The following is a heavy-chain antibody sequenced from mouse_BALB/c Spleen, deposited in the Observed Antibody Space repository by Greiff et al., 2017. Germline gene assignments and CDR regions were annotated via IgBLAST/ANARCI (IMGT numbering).Heavy chain of an antibody. J-gene: IGHJ2*01. Sequence: EVKLMESGGGLVQPGGSLKLSCAASGFTFSSYGMSWVRQTPDKRLELVATINSNGGSTYYPDSVKGRFTISRDNAKNTLYLQMSSLKSEDTAMYYCARDETTVVFDYWGQGTTLTVSS. CDR1: GFTFSSYG. CDR3: ARDETTVVFDY. CDR2: INSNGGST. D-gene: IGHD1-1*01. V-gene: IGHV5-6-3*01.